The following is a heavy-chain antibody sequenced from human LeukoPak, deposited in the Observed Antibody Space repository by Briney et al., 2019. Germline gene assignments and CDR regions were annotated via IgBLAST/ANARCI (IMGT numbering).Heavy chain of an antibody. D-gene: IGHD2-2*02. CDR3: ASLRGYCSSTSCYNY. Sequence: GGSLRLSCAASGFTVSSNYMSWVRQAPGKGLEWVSVIYSGGNTYYADSVKGRFTISRDNSKNTLYLQMNSLRAEDTAVYYCASLRGYCSSTSCYNYWGQGTLVTVSS. CDR1: GFTVSSNY. V-gene: IGHV3-53*01. CDR2: IYSGGNT. J-gene: IGHJ4*02.